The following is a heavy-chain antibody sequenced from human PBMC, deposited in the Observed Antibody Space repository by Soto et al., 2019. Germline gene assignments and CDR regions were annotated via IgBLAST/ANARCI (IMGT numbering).Heavy chain of an antibody. CDR1: GGSISNYY. CDR3: ARHVVESLSLGERVHQFDY. Sequence: SETLSLSCTVSGGSISNYYWSWIRQPPGKGLEWIGYFYYTGITNYNPSLKSRISMSVDTSKNQFSLKLSSVTAADTAVYYCARHVVESLSLGERVHQFDYRGHGTLVTGSS. D-gene: IGHD3-16*02. J-gene: IGHJ4*01. V-gene: IGHV4-59*08. CDR2: FYYTGIT.